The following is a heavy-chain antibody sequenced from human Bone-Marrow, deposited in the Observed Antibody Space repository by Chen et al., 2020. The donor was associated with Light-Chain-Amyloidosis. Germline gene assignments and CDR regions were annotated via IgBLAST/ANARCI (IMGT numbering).Heavy chain of an antibody. V-gene: IGHV3-7*01. CDR1: GFTCSYYW. J-gene: IGHJ4*02. CDR3: ARDVPSVSYVDY. Sequence: EVQLVESGGGLVQPGGSLRLSCAAAGFTCSYYWMNWVRQAPGRGLEWVANIKPDGSVKYYVDSVKGRFTISRDNAKNSMYLQMNSLRADDSAVYYCARDVPSVSYVDYWGRGTLVTVSS. D-gene: IGHD3-16*01. CDR2: IKPDGSVK.